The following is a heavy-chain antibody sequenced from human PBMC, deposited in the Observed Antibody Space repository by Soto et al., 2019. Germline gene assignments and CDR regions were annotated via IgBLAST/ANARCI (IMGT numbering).Heavy chain of an antibody. J-gene: IGHJ6*02. V-gene: IGHV1-69*06. CDR3: ARGPGVYSSSGTLYYYYGMDV. D-gene: IGHD6-6*01. CDR2: IIPIFGTA. Sequence: QVQLVQSGAEVKKPGSSVKVSCKASGGTFSSYAISWVRQAPGQGLEWMGGIIPIFGTANYEQKFQGRVTITADKSTSTAYMELSSLRSEDTAVYYCARGPGVYSSSGTLYYYYGMDVWGQGTTVTVSS. CDR1: GGTFSSYA.